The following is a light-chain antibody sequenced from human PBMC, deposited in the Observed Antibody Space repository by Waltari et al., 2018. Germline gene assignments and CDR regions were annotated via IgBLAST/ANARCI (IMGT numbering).Light chain of an antibody. V-gene: IGKV1-12*01. J-gene: IGKJ4*01. CDR3: QQERSLPLT. CDR2: GAA. CDR1: QDINNW. Sequence: DIQMTQSPSSVSASVGDRVTIACRASQDINNWLVWYQQKPGKAPKRLIYGAASLETGVPARFRGSGSGADFTLTITSLQPDDFATYYCQQERSLPLTFGGGTRVDI.